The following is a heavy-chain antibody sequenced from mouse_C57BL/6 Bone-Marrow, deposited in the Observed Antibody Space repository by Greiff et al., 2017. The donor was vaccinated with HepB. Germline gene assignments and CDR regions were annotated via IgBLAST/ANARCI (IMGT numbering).Heavy chain of an antibody. J-gene: IGHJ2*01. CDR3: ARGSADFDY. CDR1: GFTFSSYA. V-gene: IGHV5-4*03. Sequence: EVKLVESGGGLVKPGGSLKLSCAASGFTFSSYAMSWVRQTPEKRLEWVATISDGGSYTYYPDNVKGRFTISRDNAKNNLYLQMSHLKSEDTAMYYCARGSADFDYWGQGTTLTVSS. D-gene: IGHD6-1*01. CDR2: ISDGGSYT.